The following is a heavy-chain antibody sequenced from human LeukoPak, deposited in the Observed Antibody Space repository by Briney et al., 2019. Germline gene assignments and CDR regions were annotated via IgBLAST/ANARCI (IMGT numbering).Heavy chain of an antibody. J-gene: IGHJ4*02. CDR2: IKQDGSEK. CDR1: GFSFRTYG. D-gene: IGHD3-3*01. CDR3: AWGGYFSY. V-gene: IGHV3-7*04. Sequence: GGSLRLSCAASGFSFRTYGMSWVRQAPGKGLEWVANIKQDGSEKYYVDSVKGRFTISRDNAKNSLYLQMNSLRAEDTAVYYCAWGGYFSYWGQGTLVTVSS.